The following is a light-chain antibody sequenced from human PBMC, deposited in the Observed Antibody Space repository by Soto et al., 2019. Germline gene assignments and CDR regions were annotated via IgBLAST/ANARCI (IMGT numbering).Light chain of an antibody. V-gene: IGKV1-5*01. CDR2: DAS. CDR1: HNIERW. CDR3: QQTYSTTFT. J-gene: IGKJ5*01. Sequence: IQMTQSPSTLSASVGDRVTITCRASHNIERWMAWYQQKPGKAPSLLIFDASTLHSGVPSRFSGSGSGTDFTLTITSLQPADSATFYCQQTYSTTFTFGQGTRLEIK.